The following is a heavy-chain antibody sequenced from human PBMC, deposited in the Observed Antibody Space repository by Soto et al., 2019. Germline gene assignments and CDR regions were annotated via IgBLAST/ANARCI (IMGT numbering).Heavy chain of an antibody. V-gene: IGHV3-9*01. J-gene: IGHJ4*02. D-gene: IGHD3-3*01. Sequence: EVQLVESGGGLVQPGRSLRLYCAASGFNFNDYGMHWVRQVPGKGLEWVSGISWTGGPIGYSDSVKGRFTISRENSKNTLYIQMNSLTPEDTALYSCAKGGCFYDSTGHCYNFFDGPDYWGRGTLVTVSS. CDR3: AKGGCFYDSTGHCYNFFDGPDY. CDR1: GFNFNDYG. CDR2: ISWTGGPI.